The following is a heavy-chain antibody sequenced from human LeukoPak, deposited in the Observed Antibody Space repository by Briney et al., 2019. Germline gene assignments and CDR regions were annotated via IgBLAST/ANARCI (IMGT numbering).Heavy chain of an antibody. D-gene: IGHD2-21*02. V-gene: IGHV3-23*01. CDR1: GFTFSTYG. CDR2: ISGSGDNT. CDR3: ARGTGGDWN. J-gene: IGHJ4*02. Sequence: PGGTLRLSCAASGFTFSTYGMSWVCQAPGKGLEWVSGISGSGDNTHYADSVKGRFTISRDNAKNSLYLQMNSLRAEDTAVYYCARGTGGDWNWGQGTLVTVSS.